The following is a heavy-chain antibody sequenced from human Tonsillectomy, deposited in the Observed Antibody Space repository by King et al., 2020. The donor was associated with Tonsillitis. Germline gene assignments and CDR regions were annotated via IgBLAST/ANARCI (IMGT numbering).Heavy chain of an antibody. CDR3: ARGAAAGPYYFSYLDV. CDR2: IIPIFGTA. D-gene: IGHD6-13*01. Sequence: VQLVESGAEVQKPGSSVTVSCKASGGTFRNYAISWVRQAPGQGLEWMGGIIPIFGTADYAQKFQGRVTITADDSTNTAYMELRSLRSDDTAVYYCARGAAAGPYYFSYLDVWGKGTTVTVS. V-gene: IGHV1-69*01. J-gene: IGHJ6*03. CDR1: GGTFRNYA.